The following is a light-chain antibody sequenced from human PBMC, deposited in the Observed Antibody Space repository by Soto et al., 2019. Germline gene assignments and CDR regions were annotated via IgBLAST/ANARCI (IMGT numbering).Light chain of an antibody. V-gene: IGKV1-5*01. CDR3: QQRSHWPRT. J-gene: IGKJ1*01. CDR2: DVS. CDR1: QTVERW. Sequence: GDRVIITCRASQTVERWMAWYQQKPGKAPKLLISDVSTLERGVPARFSGSGSGTDFSLTISSLEPGDFAVYYCQQRSHWPRTFGQGTKVDIK.